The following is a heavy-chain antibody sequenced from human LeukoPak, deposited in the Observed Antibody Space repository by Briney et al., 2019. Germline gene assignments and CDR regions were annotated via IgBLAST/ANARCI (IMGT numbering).Heavy chain of an antibody. CDR1: RFTFSNYW. CDR2: INQGGSEK. CDR3: VRDGSGYDY. J-gene: IGHJ4*02. V-gene: IGHV3-7*05. Sequence: GGSLRLSCAASRFTFSNYWMSWVRQPAGKGLEWVANINQGGSEKYYLNSVKGRFTISRDNAKNSLYLQMNSLRADDTAIYYCVRDGSGYDYWGQGTQVTVSS. D-gene: IGHD6-19*01.